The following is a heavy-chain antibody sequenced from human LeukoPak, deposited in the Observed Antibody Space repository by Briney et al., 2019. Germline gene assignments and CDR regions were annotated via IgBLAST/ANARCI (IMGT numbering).Heavy chain of an antibody. CDR2: ISSSGSTI. Sequence: GGSLRLSCAASGFTFSDYYMSWMRQAPGKGLEWVSYISSSGSTIYYADSVKGRFTISRDNAKNSLYLQMNSLRAEDTAVYYCARDQRPYNWFDPWGQGTLVTVSS. V-gene: IGHV3-11*01. CDR1: GFTFSDYY. J-gene: IGHJ5*02. CDR3: ARDQRPYNWFDP.